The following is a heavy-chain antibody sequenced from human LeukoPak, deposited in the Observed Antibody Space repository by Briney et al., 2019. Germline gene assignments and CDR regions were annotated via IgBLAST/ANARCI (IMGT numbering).Heavy chain of an antibody. J-gene: IGHJ6*03. V-gene: IGHV4-4*09. Sequence: PGGSLRLSCAASGFTFRNYWMGWVRQAPGKGLEWIGYIYTSGSTNYNPSLKSRVTISVDTSKNQFALKLSSVTAADTAVYYCARSGRSGWNYYYYCMDVWGKGTTVTVSS. CDR1: GFTFRNYW. CDR3: ARSGRSGWNYYYYCMDV. CDR2: IYTSGST. D-gene: IGHD6-19*01.